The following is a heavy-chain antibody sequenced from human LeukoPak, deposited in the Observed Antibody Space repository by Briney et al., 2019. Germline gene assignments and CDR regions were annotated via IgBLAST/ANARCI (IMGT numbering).Heavy chain of an antibody. D-gene: IGHD3-22*01. CDR1: GGSISSYY. CDR3: VIYCDSSGTPPGGIDY. Sequence: SETLSLTCAVSGGSISSYYWSWIRQPPGKGLEWIGYIYYSGSTNYNPSLKSRVTISVDTSKNQFSLKLSSATAADTAVYYCVIYCDSSGTPPGGIDYWGQGTLVTVSS. CDR2: IYYSGST. J-gene: IGHJ4*02. V-gene: IGHV4-59*01.